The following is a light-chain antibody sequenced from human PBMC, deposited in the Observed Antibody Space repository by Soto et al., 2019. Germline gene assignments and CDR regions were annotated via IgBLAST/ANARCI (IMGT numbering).Light chain of an antibody. J-gene: IGKJ2*01. CDR2: KAS. V-gene: IGKV1-5*03. CDR1: QSISSW. Sequence: DIPMTQSPSTLSASVGDRVTITCRASQSISSWLAWYQQKPGKAPKLLIYKASSLERGVPSRFSGSGSGTEFTLTISSLQPDDFATYYCQQYNSYSYTFGQGTKLETK. CDR3: QQYNSYSYT.